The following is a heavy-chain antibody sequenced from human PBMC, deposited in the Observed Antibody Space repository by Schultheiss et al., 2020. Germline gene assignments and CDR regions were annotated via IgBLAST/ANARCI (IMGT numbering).Heavy chain of an antibody. CDR1: GGSISSSNW. CDR3: ARHEGYCSSTSCYHAFDI. Sequence: SETLSLTCAVSGGSISSSNWWSWVRQPPGKGLEWIGSIYYSGSTYYNPSLKSRVTISVDTSKNQFSLKLSSVTAADTAVYYCARHEGYCSSTSCYHAFDIWGQGTMVTVSS. V-gene: IGHV4-39*01. CDR2: IYYSGST. J-gene: IGHJ3*02. D-gene: IGHD2-2*01.